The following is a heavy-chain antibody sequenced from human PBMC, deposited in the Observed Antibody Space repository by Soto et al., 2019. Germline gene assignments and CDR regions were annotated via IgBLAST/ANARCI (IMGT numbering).Heavy chain of an antibody. CDR2: ISGGGGTT. CDR3: ARASYCSSTSCLEDV. V-gene: IGHV3-11*01. CDR1: GFTFSDYY. J-gene: IGHJ6*02. Sequence: QVQLEESGGGLVKPGGSLRLSCAASGFTFSDYYMSWIRQAPGKGLEWVSSISGGGGTTYYADSVKGRFTISRDNSRNTLYLQMISLRAEDTAVYYCARASYCSSTSCLEDVWGQGTTVSVSS. D-gene: IGHD2-2*01.